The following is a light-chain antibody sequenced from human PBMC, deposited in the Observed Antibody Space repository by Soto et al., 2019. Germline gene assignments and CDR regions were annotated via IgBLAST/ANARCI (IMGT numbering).Light chain of an antibody. CDR2: GAS. J-gene: IGKJ1*01. Sequence: EIVMTQSPATLSVSPGERATLSCRASQSVSSNLAWYQQKPGQAPRLLIYGASTRATDMPGRFRGSGAGAEFTLTISSLQSEDSAVYYCQQYRGWPRTFGQGTKVDIK. CDR1: QSVSSN. CDR3: QQYRGWPRT. V-gene: IGKV3D-15*01.